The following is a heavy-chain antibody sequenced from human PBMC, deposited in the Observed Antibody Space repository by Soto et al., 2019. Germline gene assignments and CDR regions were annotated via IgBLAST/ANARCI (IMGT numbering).Heavy chain of an antibody. J-gene: IGHJ4*02. CDR2: ISGSGGST. CDR1: GFTFSSYA. Sequence: EVQLLESGGGLVQPGGSLRLSCAASGFTFSSYAMSWVRQAPGKGLEWVSAISGSGGSTYYADSVKGRFTISRDNSKNTRYLQMKSLRAEDTAVYYCAKPGDIVVVPAAGYWGQGALVTVAS. V-gene: IGHV3-23*01. CDR3: AKPGDIVVVPAAGY. D-gene: IGHD2-2*01.